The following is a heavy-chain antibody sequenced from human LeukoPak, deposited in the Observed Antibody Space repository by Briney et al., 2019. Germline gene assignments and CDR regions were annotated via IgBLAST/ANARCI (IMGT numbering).Heavy chain of an antibody. CDR1: GFTFTDHP. CDR3: AKDRANWAIDD. CDR2: IGGDGIA. V-gene: IGHV3-69-1*01. J-gene: IGHJ4*02. D-gene: IGHD7-27*01. Sequence: GSLRLSCVASGFTFTDHPMNWVRQAPGKGLEWISYIGGDGIAFYADSVKGRFTASKDDARKSMYLQMNSLRVEDTAVYYCAKDRANWAIDDWGQGTQVTVSS.